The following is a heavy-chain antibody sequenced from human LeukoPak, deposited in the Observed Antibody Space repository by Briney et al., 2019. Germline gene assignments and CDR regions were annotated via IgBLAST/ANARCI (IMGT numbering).Heavy chain of an antibody. CDR1: GFTFGSYS. CDR2: IKQDGSEK. J-gene: IGHJ4*02. V-gene: IGHV3-7*01. CDR3: ARKSGYFGDFPDY. Sequence: GGSLRLSCAASGFTFGSYSMNWVRQAPGKGLEWVANIKQDGSEKDYVDSVKGRFTISRDNAKNSLYLQMSSLRAEDTAIYYCARKSGYFGDFPDYWGQGTLVTVSS. D-gene: IGHD3-10*01.